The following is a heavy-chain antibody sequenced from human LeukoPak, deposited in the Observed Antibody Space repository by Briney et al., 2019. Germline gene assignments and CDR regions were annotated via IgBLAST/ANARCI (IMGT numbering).Heavy chain of an antibody. J-gene: IGHJ4*02. CDR1: GGSISSGGYS. CDR3: ARDQGYFDY. Sequence: PSQTLSLTCAVSGGSISSGGYSWSWIRQPPGKGLEWIGYIYHSGSTYYNPSLKSRVTISVDRSKNQFSLKLSSVTAADTAVYYCARDQGYFDYWGQGTLVTVSS. CDR2: IYHSGST. V-gene: IGHV4-30-2*01.